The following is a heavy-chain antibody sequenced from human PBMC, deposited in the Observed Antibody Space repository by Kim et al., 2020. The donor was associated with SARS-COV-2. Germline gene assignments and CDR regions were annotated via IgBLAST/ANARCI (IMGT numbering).Heavy chain of an antibody. Sequence: SETLSLTCTVSGGSISSSSYYWGWIRQPPGKGLEWIGSINYSGSTYCNPSLKSRVTISVDTSKNQFSLKVRSVTAADTAVYYCARLNKVVVGVFYYYYNMDVWGQGTTVTVSS. CDR1: GGSISSSSYY. CDR2: INYSGST. D-gene: IGHD2-15*01. CDR3: ARLNKVVVGVFYYYYNMDV. J-gene: IGHJ6*02. V-gene: IGHV4-39*01.